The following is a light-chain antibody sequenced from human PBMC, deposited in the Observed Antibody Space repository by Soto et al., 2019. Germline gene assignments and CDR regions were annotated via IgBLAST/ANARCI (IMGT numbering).Light chain of an antibody. V-gene: IGKV1-5*01. CDR3: QQYNSDSIT. J-gene: IGKJ3*01. Sequence: DIQMTQSPSTLSASVGDRVTITCRASQSISSWLAWYQQKPGKAPKLLIYDASSLESGVPSRFSGSGSGTEFTLTISSLRPDDFATYYCQQYNSDSITFGPGTKVDIK. CDR2: DAS. CDR1: QSISSW.